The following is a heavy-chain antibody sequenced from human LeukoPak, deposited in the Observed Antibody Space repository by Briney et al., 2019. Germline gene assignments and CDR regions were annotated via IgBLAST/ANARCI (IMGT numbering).Heavy chain of an antibody. CDR3: ARGAHWGSPDY. D-gene: IGHD7-27*01. Sequence: SEPLSPTCTVPGGSLTRASSSWIPPSPGKGLEWIGYTYYSATTSYNPPPKSRATISLDTSTNQFSLKLSSVTAADTAVYYYARGAHWGSPDYWGQGTLVTVSS. CDR2: TYYSATT. CDR1: GGSLTRAS. V-gene: IGHV4-59*12. J-gene: IGHJ4*02.